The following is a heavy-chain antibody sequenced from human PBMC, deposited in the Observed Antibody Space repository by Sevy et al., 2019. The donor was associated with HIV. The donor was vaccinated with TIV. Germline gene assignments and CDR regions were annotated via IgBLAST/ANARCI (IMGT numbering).Heavy chain of an antibody. D-gene: IGHD3-10*01. Sequence: GGSLRLSCAASGFTFSSYAMSWVRQAPGKGLEWVSAISGSGGSTYYADSVKGRFTISRDNSKNTRYLQMNGLRAEDTAVYYCAKDYYGSGSSPFFDYWGQGTLVTVSS. CDR3: AKDYYGSGSSPFFDY. CDR2: ISGSGGST. CDR1: GFTFSSYA. J-gene: IGHJ4*02. V-gene: IGHV3-23*01.